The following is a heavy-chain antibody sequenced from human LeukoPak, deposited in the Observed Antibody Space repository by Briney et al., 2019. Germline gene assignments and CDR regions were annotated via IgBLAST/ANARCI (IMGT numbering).Heavy chain of an antibody. CDR3: ASAVAGAMDY. CDR1: GYTFSDYY. Sequence: ASVKISCKTSGYTFSDYYIHWVQQAPGKGLEWMGRVDPEDGETSFAGKFQGRVTIIADTSTDTAYMELSSLRPEDTAMYYCASAVAGAMDYWGQGTLVTVSS. D-gene: IGHD6-19*01. V-gene: IGHV1-69-2*01. J-gene: IGHJ4*02. CDR2: VDPEDGET.